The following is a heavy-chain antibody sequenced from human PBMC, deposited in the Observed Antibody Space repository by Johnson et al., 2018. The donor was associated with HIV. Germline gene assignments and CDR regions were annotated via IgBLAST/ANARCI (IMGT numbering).Heavy chain of an antibody. V-gene: IGHV3-7*03. CDR1: SSNY. CDR3: ARAPPGWELPDI. CDR2: IKQDGSEK. D-gene: IGHD1-26*01. Sequence: VQLVESVGGLVQPGGSLRLSCVGSSNYKSWVRQAPGKGLEWVANIKQDGSEKYYVDSVKGRFTISRDNAKNSLYLQMNSLRAEDTAVYYCARAPPGWELPDIWGQGTMVTVSS. J-gene: IGHJ3*02.